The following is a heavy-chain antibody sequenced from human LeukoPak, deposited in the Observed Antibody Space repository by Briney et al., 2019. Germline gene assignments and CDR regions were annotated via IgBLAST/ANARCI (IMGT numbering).Heavy chain of an antibody. V-gene: IGHV3-64*01. D-gene: IGHD6-19*01. CDR2: ISSNGGST. CDR1: GFTFSNYA. Sequence: GGSLRLSCAASGFTFSNYAMYWVRQAPGKGLEYVSAISSNGGSTYYANSVKGRFTISRDNSKNTLYLQMGSLRAEDMAVYYCAKAGSGDYWGQGTLVTVSS. J-gene: IGHJ4*02. CDR3: AKAGSGDY.